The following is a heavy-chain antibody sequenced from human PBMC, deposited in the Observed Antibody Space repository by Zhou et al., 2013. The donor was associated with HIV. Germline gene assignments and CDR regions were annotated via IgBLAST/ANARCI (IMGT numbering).Heavy chain of an antibody. CDR1: GGTFSSYA. J-gene: IGHJ6*03. Sequence: QVQLVQSGAEVKKPGSSVKVSCKASGGTFSSYAISWVRQAPGQGLEWMGGIIPIFGTANYAQKFQGRVTITTDESTSTAYMELSSLRSEDTAVYYCASLGSSSSGRLYYYYYMDVWGKGTTVTVSS. CDR2: IIPIFGTA. D-gene: IGHD6-6*01. CDR3: ASLGSSSSGRLYYYYYMDV. V-gene: IGHV1-69*05.